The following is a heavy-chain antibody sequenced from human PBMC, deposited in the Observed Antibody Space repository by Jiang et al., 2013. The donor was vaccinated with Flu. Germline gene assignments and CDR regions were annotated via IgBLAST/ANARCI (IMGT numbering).Heavy chain of an antibody. CDR1: GGSISSGGYY. D-gene: IGHD6-19*01. Sequence: SLTCTVSGGSISSGGYYWSWIRQHPGKGLEWIGYIYYSGSTYYNPSLKSRVTISVDTSKNQFSLKLSSVTAADTAVYYCARGEYSSGGGDYWGQGTLVTVSS. J-gene: IGHJ4*02. CDR3: ARGEYSSGGGDY. CDR2: IYYSGST. V-gene: IGHV4-31*03.